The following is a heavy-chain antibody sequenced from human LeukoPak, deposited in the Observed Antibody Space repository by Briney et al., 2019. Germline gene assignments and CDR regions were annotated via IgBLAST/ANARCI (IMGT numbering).Heavy chain of an antibody. Sequence: PGGSVTLSCTASGFIHCILLMIDLPHARGEGGVGWANIQQGGSEQYYVDSETGRYTISRDNDKISLYLQMNSLRAEGTALYYCARNFCGYSHWGQGTLVTVSS. CDR3: ARNFCGYSH. CDR2: IQQGGSEQ. D-gene: IGHD4-23*01. V-gene: IGHV3-7*02. CDR1: GFIHCILL. J-gene: IGHJ4*02.